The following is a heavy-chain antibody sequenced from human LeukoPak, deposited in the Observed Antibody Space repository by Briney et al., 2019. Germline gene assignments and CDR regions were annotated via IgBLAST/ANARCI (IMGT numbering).Heavy chain of an antibody. CDR2: ISGSGGST. CDR1: GFTFRSYG. V-gene: IGHV3-23*01. J-gene: IGHJ4*02. CDR3: ARRAGAYSHPYDY. D-gene: IGHD4/OR15-4a*01. Sequence: QSGGSLRLSCAASGFTFRSYGMSWVRQAPGKGLEWVSAISGSGGSTYYADSVKGRFTISRDNSKNTLYLQMNSLRAEDTAVYYCARRAGAYSHPYDYWGQGTLVTVSS.